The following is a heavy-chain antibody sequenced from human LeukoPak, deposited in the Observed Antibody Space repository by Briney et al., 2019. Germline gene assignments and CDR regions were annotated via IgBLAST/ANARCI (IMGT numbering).Heavy chain of an antibody. CDR3: ARDPQHYYDSRVKAFDI. J-gene: IGHJ3*02. D-gene: IGHD3-22*01. CDR1: GGSISSYY. CDR2: IYYSGST. Sequence: SETLSLTCTVSGGSISSYYWSWIRQPPGKGLEWIGYIYYSGSTNYNPSLKSRVTISVDTSKNQFSLKLSSVTAADTAVYYCARDPQHYYDSRVKAFDIWGQGTMVTVSS. V-gene: IGHV4-59*12.